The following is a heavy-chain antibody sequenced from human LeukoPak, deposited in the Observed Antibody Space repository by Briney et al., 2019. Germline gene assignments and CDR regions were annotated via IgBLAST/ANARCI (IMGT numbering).Heavy chain of an antibody. CDR3: ARDRSYCSGGSCSYYFDY. J-gene: IGHJ4*02. CDR2: IYYSGST. D-gene: IGHD2-15*01. V-gene: IGHV4-39*07. CDR1: GGSVSRSPYY. Sequence: SETLSLTCTVSGGSVSRSPYYWGWIRQPPGKGLEWIGNIYYSGSTYYNPSLKSRVTISVDTSKNQFSLKLSSVTAADTAVYYCARDRSYCSGGSCSYYFDYWGQGTLVTVSS.